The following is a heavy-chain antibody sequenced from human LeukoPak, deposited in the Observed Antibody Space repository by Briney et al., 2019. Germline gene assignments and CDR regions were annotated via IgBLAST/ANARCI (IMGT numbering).Heavy chain of an antibody. CDR1: GFTFSSYA. CDR3: AKDARRYSSSWSYFDY. Sequence: PGGSLRLSCAASGFTFSSYAMSWVRQAPGKGLEWVSAISGSGGSTYYADSVKGRFTISRDNSKNTLYLQMNSLRAEDTAVYYCAKDARRYSSSWSYFDYWGQGTLVTVSS. V-gene: IGHV3-23*01. J-gene: IGHJ4*02. CDR2: ISGSGGST. D-gene: IGHD6-13*01.